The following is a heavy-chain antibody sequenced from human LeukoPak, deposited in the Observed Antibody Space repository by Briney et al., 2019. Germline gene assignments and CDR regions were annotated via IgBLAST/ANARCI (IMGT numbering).Heavy chain of an antibody. D-gene: IGHD3-9*01. J-gene: IGHJ4*02. Sequence: ASVKVSCKASGYTFTSYYMHWVRQAPGQGLEWMGLINPSGSSTSYAQKFQGRLSLTRDMSTSTDYMELSSLRSEDTAVYYCARNDILTGLINTAFDYWGQGTLVTVSS. CDR3: ARNDILTGLINTAFDY. CDR1: GYTFTSYY. V-gene: IGHV1-46*01. CDR2: INPSGSST.